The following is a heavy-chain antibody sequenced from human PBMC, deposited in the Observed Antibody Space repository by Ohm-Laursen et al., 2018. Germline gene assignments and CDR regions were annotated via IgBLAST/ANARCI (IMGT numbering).Heavy chain of an antibody. J-gene: IGHJ4*02. CDR3: AKGLGGSSLYYFDY. V-gene: IGHV3-23*01. CDR2: ISNIGGST. CDR1: GFTFTNAW. D-gene: IGHD1-26*01. Sequence: SLRLSCAASGFTFTNAWMSWVRQAPGKGLEWVSTISNIGGSTYYADSVKGRFTISRDNSKNTLYLQMNSLRAEDTAVYYCAKGLGGSSLYYFDYWGQGTLVTVSS.